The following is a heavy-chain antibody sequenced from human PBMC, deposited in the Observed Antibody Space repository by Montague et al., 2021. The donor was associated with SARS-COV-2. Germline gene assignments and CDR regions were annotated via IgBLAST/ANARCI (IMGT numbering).Heavy chain of an antibody. V-gene: IGHV4-39*03. Sequence: SETLSLTCTISGASIGRSSYYWVWIRQPTGMDLEWIGTIYYSATTHYNPSLRSRVTISLDTTKNQVSLRLTSVTDADTAFYYCGRDTTAYFRFDYWGRGTLISVSS. CDR2: IYYSATT. CDR3: GRDTTAYFRFDY. CDR1: GASIGRSSYY. D-gene: IGHD4-17*01. J-gene: IGHJ4*02.